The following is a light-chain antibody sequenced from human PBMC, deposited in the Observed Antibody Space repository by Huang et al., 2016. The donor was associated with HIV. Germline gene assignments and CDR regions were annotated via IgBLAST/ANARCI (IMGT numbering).Light chain of an antibody. CDR3: HQYSDRNT. J-gene: IGKJ2*01. Sequence: EVEVTQSPATLSVSPGERVTLSCRASQSISSSLAWFQHKPGQAPRLVTYGTSTRATGIPARFSGSGSGTEFTLTINSLQSEDFAVYYCHQYSDRNTFGQGTKLEIK. CDR1: QSISSS. CDR2: GTS. V-gene: IGKV3-15*01.